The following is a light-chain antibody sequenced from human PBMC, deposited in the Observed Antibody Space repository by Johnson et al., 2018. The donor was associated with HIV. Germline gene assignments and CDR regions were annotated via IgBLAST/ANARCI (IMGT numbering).Light chain of an antibody. Sequence: QSVLTQPPSVSAAPGQKVTISCSGSSSNIGNNYVSWYQQFPGTAPKLLIYENNKRPSGIPDRFSASKSGASATLGITGLQTGDEADYYCGTWDSSLSTYYVFGTGTKVTVL. CDR1: SSNIGNNY. CDR3: GTWDSSLSTYYV. CDR2: ENN. J-gene: IGLJ1*01. V-gene: IGLV1-51*02.